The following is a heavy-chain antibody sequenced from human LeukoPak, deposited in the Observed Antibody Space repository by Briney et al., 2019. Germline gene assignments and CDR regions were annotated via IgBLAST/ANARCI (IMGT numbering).Heavy chain of an antibody. CDR2: IKPNTGDT. V-gene: IGHV1-2*02. J-gene: IGHJ4*02. Sequence: GASVKVSCQTSGYIFTGHHIHWLRQAPGQGLEWMGWIKPNTGDTKFEQKFQGGVTMTTDTSTKTVYMELSGLRSDDTAVYFCARDRNVVIPAAYFDFWGQGTLVTVSS. CDR1: GYIFTGHH. CDR3: ARDRNVVIPAAYFDF. D-gene: IGHD2-2*01.